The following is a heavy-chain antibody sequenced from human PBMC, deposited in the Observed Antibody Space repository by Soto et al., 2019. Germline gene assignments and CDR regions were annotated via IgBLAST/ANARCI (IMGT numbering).Heavy chain of an antibody. Sequence: QVQLVQSGAEVKKPGSSVKVSCKASGGTFSSYAISWVRQAPGQGLEWMGGIIPIFGTANYAQKFQGRVTITADKSTSTAYMELSSLRSEATAVYYCARVGDYVWGSYRYPDPYYFDYWGQGTLVTVSS. J-gene: IGHJ4*02. CDR2: IIPIFGTA. D-gene: IGHD3-16*02. V-gene: IGHV1-69*06. CDR1: GGTFSSYA. CDR3: ARVGDYVWGSYRYPDPYYFDY.